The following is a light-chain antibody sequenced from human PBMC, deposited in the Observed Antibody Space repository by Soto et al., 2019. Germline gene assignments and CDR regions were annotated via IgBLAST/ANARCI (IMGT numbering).Light chain of an antibody. Sequence: DIQMTQSPSTLSASVGDIVTITCRASQSISTWLAWYQQKPGKAPRLLIYAASTLQSGFPPRFSGSGSETEFTLIITCLQPDDFATYSFQQYNSNSPWMFGQGTKVDIK. CDR2: AAS. CDR1: QSISTW. J-gene: IGKJ1*01. V-gene: IGKV1-5*03. CDR3: QQYNSNSPWM.